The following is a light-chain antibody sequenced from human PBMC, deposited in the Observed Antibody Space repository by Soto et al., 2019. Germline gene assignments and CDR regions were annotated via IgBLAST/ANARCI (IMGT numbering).Light chain of an antibody. CDR2: AAS. J-gene: IGKJ3*01. CDR3: QKYNSAPIA. Sequence: DIQMTQSPSSLSASVGDRVTITCRASQGISNYLAWYQQXXXKVPNLLIYAASTLQSGVPSRFXXXXSGXXXTLTISSLQPEDVATYYCQKYNSAPIAFGPGTKVDVK. V-gene: IGKV1-27*01. CDR1: QGISNY.